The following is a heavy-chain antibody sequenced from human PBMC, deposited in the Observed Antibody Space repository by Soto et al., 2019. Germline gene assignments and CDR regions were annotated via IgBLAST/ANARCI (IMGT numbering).Heavy chain of an antibody. CDR2: ISGNGGRT. D-gene: IGHD2-8*01. Sequence: EVQLLESGGGLVQPGGSLRLSCAASGFTFSTYAMSWVRQAPGEGLEWVSEISGNGGRTYYADFVKGRFAISRDNSKDMLYLHINTARAEDTAVYYCAKAVYFGAKPGDWGPGARVTVS. CDR3: AKAVYFGAKPGD. CDR1: GFTFSTYA. V-gene: IGHV3-23*01. J-gene: IGHJ4*02.